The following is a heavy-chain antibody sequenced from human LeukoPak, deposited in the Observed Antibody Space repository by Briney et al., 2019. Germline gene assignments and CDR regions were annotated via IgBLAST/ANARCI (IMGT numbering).Heavy chain of an antibody. CDR1: GFTFSSYG. V-gene: IGHV3-30*02. Sequence: PGGSLRLSCAASGFTFSSYGMHWVRQAPGKGLEWVAFIRYDGSNKYYADSVKGRFTISRDNSKNTLYLQMNSLRAEDTAVYYCAKEPKYQLPRVEAYNWFDPWGQGTLVTVSS. CDR3: AKEPKYQLPRVEAYNWFDP. CDR2: IRYDGSNK. J-gene: IGHJ5*02. D-gene: IGHD2-2*01.